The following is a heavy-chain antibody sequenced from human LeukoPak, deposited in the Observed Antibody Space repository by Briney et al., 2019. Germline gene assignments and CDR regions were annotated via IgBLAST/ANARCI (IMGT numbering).Heavy chain of an antibody. Sequence: GGSLRLSCAASGFIVSGDFMSWVRQAPGKGLEWVSVIYSDGSTYYADPVKGRFTISRDSSKNTLDLQMTGLRAEDTAVYYCARERGRGRDSPWFDYWGQGTLVTVSS. D-gene: IGHD1-26*01. CDR1: GFIVSGDF. CDR3: ARERGRGRDSPWFDY. CDR2: IYSDGST. J-gene: IGHJ4*02. V-gene: IGHV3-53*01.